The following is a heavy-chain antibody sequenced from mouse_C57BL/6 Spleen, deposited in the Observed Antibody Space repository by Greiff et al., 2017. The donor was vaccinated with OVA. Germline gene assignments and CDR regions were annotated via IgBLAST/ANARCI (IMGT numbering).Heavy chain of an antibody. Sequence: QVQLQQPGAELVKPGASVKMSCTASGYTFTSYWITWVKQRPGQGLEWIGDIYPGSGSTNYNEKFKSKATLTVDTSSSTAYSQLSSLTSVDSAVYYCARFYYGYYDYWGQGTTLTVSS. D-gene: IGHD2-1*01. CDR1: GYTFTSYW. J-gene: IGHJ2*01. CDR3: ARFYYGYYDY. CDR2: IYPGSGST. V-gene: IGHV1-55*01.